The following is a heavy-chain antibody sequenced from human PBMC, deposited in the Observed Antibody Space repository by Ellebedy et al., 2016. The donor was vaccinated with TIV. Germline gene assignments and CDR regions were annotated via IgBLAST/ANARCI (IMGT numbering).Heavy chain of an antibody. V-gene: IGHV4-59*01. CDR3: AWTTVTTGFAY. Sequence: MPSETLSLTCTVSGGSISSYYWSWIRQPPGKGLEWIGYIYYSGSTNYNPSLKSRVTISVDTSKNQFSLKLSSVTAADTAVYYCAWTTVTTGFAYWGQGTLVTVSS. CDR1: GGSISSYY. D-gene: IGHD4-17*01. CDR2: IYYSGST. J-gene: IGHJ4*02.